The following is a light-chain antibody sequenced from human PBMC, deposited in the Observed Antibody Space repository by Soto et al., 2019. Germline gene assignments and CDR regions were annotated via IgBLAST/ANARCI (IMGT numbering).Light chain of an antibody. CDR2: END. CDR1: SSNIGSYY. Sequence: QAVVTQPPSVSAAPGQKVTMSCSGGSSNIGSYYVSWHQQLPGTAPKLLIYENDKRPSGIPDRFSGSKSGTSATLGITGLQTGDEADYYCGTWDSSLSIFVFGTGTKLTVL. CDR3: GTWDSSLSIFV. V-gene: IGLV1-51*02. J-gene: IGLJ1*01.